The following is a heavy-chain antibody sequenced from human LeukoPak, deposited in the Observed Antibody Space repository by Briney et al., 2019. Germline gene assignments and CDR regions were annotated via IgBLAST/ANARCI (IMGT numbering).Heavy chain of an antibody. CDR3: ARLPYYDSSGYWYFDY. CDR1: GYSFTSYW. Sequence: GESLQISCKGSGYSFTSYWIGWVRQMPGKGLEWMGITYPGDSDTRYSPSFQGQVTISADKSISTAYLQWSSLKASDTAMYYCARLPYYDSSGYWYFDYWGQGTLVTVSS. CDR2: TYPGDSDT. D-gene: IGHD3-22*01. J-gene: IGHJ4*02. V-gene: IGHV5-51*01.